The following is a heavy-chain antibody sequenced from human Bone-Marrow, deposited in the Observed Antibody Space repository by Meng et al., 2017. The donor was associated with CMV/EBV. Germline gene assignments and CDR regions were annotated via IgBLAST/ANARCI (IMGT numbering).Heavy chain of an antibody. CDR2: INPNSGGT. D-gene: IGHD3-3*01. J-gene: IGHJ5*02. Sequence: FTGYYRHWVRQAPGQGLEWMGWINPNSGGTNYAQKFQGRVTMTRDTSISTAYMELSRLRSDDTAVYYCARDGPYDFWSGYYTGDPWGQGTLVTVSS. V-gene: IGHV1-2*02. CDR1: FTGYY. CDR3: ARDGPYDFWSGYYTGDP.